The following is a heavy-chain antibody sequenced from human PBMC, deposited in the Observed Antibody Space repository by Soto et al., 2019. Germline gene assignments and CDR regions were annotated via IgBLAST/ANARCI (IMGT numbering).Heavy chain of an antibody. J-gene: IGHJ3*02. CDR2: FDPEDGET. Sequence: ASVKVSCKVSGYTLTELSMHWVRQAPGKGLEWMGGFDPEDGETIYAQKFQGRVTMTEDTSTDTAYMELSSLRSEDTAVYYCASLIYCSSTSCRRPFDIWGQGTMVTVSS. CDR3: ASLIYCSSTSCRRPFDI. V-gene: IGHV1-24*01. D-gene: IGHD2-2*01. CDR1: GYTLTELS.